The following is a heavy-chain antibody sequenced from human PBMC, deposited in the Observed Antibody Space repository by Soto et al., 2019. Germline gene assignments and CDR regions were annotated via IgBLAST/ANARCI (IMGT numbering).Heavy chain of an antibody. CDR1: GGSISSSDFY. CDR3: AEVDSTGNWFDP. Sequence: PSEILSLTCTVSGGSISSSDFYWGWLRQTPGKGLEFIGSMYYSGTTYYNPSLKSRVTISVDTSKNQFTLKLISVTAADTAVYYCAEVDSTGNWFDPWGEGALVTVSS. J-gene: IGHJ5*02. CDR2: MYYSGTT. V-gene: IGHV4-39*01. D-gene: IGHD6-25*01.